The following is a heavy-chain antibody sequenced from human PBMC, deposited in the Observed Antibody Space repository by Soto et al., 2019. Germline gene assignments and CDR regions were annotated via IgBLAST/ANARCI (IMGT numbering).Heavy chain of an antibody. Sequence: QITLKESGPTLVKPTQTLTLTCTFSGFSLSTRRVGVGWIRQPPGKALEWLALIYWDDDKRSSPSLKSRLTIPKDSSKNQVVLTMTNMGPVDTATSFCAHSTYSSSWYGDAFDIWGQGTMVTVSS. J-gene: IGHJ3*02. CDR3: AHSTYSSSWYGDAFDI. CDR1: GFSLSTRRVG. CDR2: IYWDDDK. D-gene: IGHD6-13*01. V-gene: IGHV2-5*02.